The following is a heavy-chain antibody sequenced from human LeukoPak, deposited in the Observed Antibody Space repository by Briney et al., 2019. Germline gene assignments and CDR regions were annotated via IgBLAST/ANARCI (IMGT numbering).Heavy chain of an antibody. D-gene: IGHD2-15*01. V-gene: IGHV4-59*12. CDR3: ARDGGSGSDY. CDR1: GGSISSYY. Sequence: SETLSLTCTVSGGSISSYYWSWIRQPPGKGLEWIGYIYYSGSTNYNPSLKSRVTMSVDTSKNQFSLKLSSVTAADTAVYYCARDGGSGSDYWGQGTLVTVSS. J-gene: IGHJ4*02. CDR2: IYYSGST.